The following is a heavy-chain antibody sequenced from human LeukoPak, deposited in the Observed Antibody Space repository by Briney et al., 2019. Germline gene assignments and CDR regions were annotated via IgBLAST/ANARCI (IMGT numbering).Heavy chain of an antibody. CDR1: GFTINNNY. J-gene: IGHJ4*02. Sequence: GGSLRLSCAASGFTINNNYMSWVRQAPGRGLEWVSVIYSGGSTYYADSVKGRFTISRDNSKNTLYLQMNSLTAEDTAVYYCAREHSGLEGYPDCWGQGTLVTVSS. V-gene: IGHV3-53*01. D-gene: IGHD6-25*01. CDR3: AREHSGLEGYPDC. CDR2: IYSGGST.